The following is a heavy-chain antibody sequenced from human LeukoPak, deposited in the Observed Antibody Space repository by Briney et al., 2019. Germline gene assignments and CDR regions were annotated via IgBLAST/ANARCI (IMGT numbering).Heavy chain of an antibody. CDR1: GYTFTSYA. J-gene: IGHJ4*02. D-gene: IGHD5-18*01. CDR2: INAGNGNT. V-gene: IGHV1-3*01. CDR3: ARGGWYSYGSWYFDY. Sequence: ASVKVSCKASGYTFTSYAMHWVRQAPGQRLEWMGWINAGNGNTKYSQKFQGRVTITRDTSASTAYMELSSLRSEDTAVYYCARGGWYSYGSWYFDYWGQGTLVTVSS.